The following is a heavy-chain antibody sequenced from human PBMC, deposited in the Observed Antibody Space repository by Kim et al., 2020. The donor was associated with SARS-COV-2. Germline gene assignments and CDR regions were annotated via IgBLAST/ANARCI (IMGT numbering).Heavy chain of an antibody. V-gene: IGHV1-46*01. CDR2: INPSGGST. J-gene: IGHJ5*02. CDR3: ARQGYGGSAVVVNWFDP. Sequence: ASVKVSCKASGYTFTSYYMHWVRQAPGQGLEWMGIINPSGGSTSYAQKFQGRVTMTRDTSTSTVYMELSSLRSEDTAVYYCARQGYGGSAVVVNWFDPWGQGTLVTVSS. D-gene: IGHD3-22*01. CDR1: GYTFTSYY.